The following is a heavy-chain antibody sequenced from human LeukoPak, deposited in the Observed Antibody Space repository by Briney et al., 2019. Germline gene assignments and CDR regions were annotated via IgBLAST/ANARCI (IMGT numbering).Heavy chain of an antibody. V-gene: IGHV3-23*01. CDR1: GVTFSSHG. CDR3: AKRGEDPVDLDY. D-gene: IGHD3-16*01. CDR2: ITGSGDRT. J-gene: IGHJ4*02. Sequence: GGSLRLSCGVSGVTFSSHGMNWIRQAPGKGLEWVSAITGSGDRTYYTDSVRGRFTVSRDNSKNTLYLQMNGLRAEDTAVYYCAKRGEDPVDLDYWGQGTLVTVSS.